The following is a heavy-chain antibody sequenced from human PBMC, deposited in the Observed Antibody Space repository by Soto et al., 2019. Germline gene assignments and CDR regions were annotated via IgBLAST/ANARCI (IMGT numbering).Heavy chain of an antibody. CDR1: GGTFSSYA. CDR3: ARSQGSSTSLEIYYYYYYGMDV. J-gene: IGHJ6*02. Sequence: QVQLVQSGAEVKKPGSSAKVSCKASGGTFSSYAISWVRQAPGQGLEWMGGIIPISGTANYAQEFQGRVTITADESTSTAYMELSSLRSEDTAVYYCARSQGSSTSLEIYYYYYYGMDVWGQGTTVTVSS. V-gene: IGHV1-69*01. CDR2: IIPISGTA. D-gene: IGHD2-2*01.